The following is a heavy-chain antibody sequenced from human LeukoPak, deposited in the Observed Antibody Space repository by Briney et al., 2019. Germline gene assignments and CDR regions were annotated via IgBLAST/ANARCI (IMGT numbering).Heavy chain of an antibody. J-gene: IGHJ4*02. CDR1: GGSISSSSYY. Sequence: SETLTLTCTVSGGSISSSSYYWGWIRQPPGKGLEWIGSIYYSGSTYYNPSLKSRVTISVDTSKNQFSLKLSSVTAADTAVYYCARQGDRSGSLGFDYCGEGALVTVSS. D-gene: IGHD3-22*01. CDR3: ARQGDRSGSLGFDY. CDR2: IYYSGST. V-gene: IGHV4-39*01.